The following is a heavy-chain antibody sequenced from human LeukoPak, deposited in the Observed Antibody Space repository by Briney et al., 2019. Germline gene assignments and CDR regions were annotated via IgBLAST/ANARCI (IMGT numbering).Heavy chain of an antibody. CDR3: ARTGGSYSDNWFDP. CDR2: ISSSGSTI. J-gene: IGHJ5*02. CDR1: GFTFSSYE. Sequence: GGSLRLSCAASGFTFSSYEMNWVRQAPGKGLEWVSYISSSGSTIYYADSVKGRFTISRDNAKNSLYLQMNSLRAEDTAVYYCARTGGSYSDNWFDPWGQGTLVTVSS. V-gene: IGHV3-48*03. D-gene: IGHD1-26*01.